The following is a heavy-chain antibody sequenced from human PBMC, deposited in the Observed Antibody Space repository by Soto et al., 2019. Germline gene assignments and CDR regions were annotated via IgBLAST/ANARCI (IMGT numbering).Heavy chain of an antibody. V-gene: IGHV3-23*01. CDR3: AKDITNESGERYPDY. D-gene: IGHD1-20*01. J-gene: IGHJ4*02. CDR1: GFTFSSYA. Sequence: PEGSRRLSCAASGFTFSSYAMTWVRQDPGKGLEWVSVTRGSGDNTYYAASVKGRFTISRDNSKTALHLQMNSLRAEDTAIYYCAKDITNESGERYPDYWRQRTLVTVSS. CDR2: TRGSGDNT.